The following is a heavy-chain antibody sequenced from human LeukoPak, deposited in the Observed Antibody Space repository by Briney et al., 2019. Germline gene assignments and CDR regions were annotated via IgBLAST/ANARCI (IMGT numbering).Heavy chain of an antibody. J-gene: IGHJ3*02. CDR1: GGSISSYY. Sequence: SEILSLTCTVSGGSISSYYWSWIRQPPGKGLEWIGYIYYSGSTNYNPSLKSRVTISVDTSKNQFSLKLSSVTAADTAVYYCARDKGRFGDAGAFDIWGQGTMVTVSS. CDR3: ARDKGRFGDAGAFDI. CDR2: IYYSGST. D-gene: IGHD3-10*01. V-gene: IGHV4-59*01.